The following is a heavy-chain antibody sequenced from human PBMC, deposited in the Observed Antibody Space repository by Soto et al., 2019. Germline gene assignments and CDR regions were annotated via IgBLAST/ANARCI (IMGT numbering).Heavy chain of an antibody. V-gene: IGHV3-30*04. CDR3: ARALMGAVAVTDH. Sequence: QVQLVESGGGVVQSGRSLRLSCEASGFSFSTYAMHWVRQAPGRGLEWVALISYDGKNKYYADSDQGRFTISRDNSKNTVYLEMNSLKIDDTAVYYCARALMGAVAVTDHWGQGTLVTVSS. J-gene: IGHJ4*02. CDR2: ISYDGKNK. CDR1: GFSFSTYA. D-gene: IGHD6-19*01.